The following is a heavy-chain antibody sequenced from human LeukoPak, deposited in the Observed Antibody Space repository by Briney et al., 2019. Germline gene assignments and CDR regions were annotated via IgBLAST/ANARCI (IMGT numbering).Heavy chain of an antibody. CDR1: GFTFDDYG. CDR3: AKDKAYCGGDCYRESDY. J-gene: IGHJ4*02. V-gene: IGHV3-23*01. D-gene: IGHD2-21*02. Sequence: GGSLRLSCAASGFTFDDYGMSWVRQAPGKGLEWVSAISGSGGSTYYADSVKGRFTISRDNSKNTLYLQMNSLRAEDTAVYYCAKDKAYCGGDCYRESDYWGQGTLVTVSS. CDR2: ISGSGGST.